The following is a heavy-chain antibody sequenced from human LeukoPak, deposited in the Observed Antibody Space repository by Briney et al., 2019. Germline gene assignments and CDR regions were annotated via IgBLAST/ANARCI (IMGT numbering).Heavy chain of an antibody. V-gene: IGHV4-34*01. D-gene: IGHD2/OR15-2a*01. Sequence: SETLSLTCAVYGGSFSGYYWSWIRQPPGKGLEWTGEINHSGSTNYNPSLKSRVNISVDTSKNQFSLKLSSVTAADTAVYYCARSRGKIGYWGQGALVTVSS. CDR1: GGSFSGYY. J-gene: IGHJ4*02. CDR2: INHSGST. CDR3: ARSRGKIGY.